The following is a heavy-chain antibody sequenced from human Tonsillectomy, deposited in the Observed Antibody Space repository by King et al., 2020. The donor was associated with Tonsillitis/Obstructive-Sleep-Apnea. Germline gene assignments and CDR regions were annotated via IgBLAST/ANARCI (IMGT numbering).Heavy chain of an antibody. CDR3: ARGRAMTTLTAAGVYYYYYGIDV. D-gene: IGHD4-11*01. CDR1: GFTFSSYA. CDR2: ISSNGGST. J-gene: IGHJ6*02. V-gene: IGHV3-64*01. Sequence: VQLVESGGGLVQPGGSLRLSCAASGFTFSSYAMHWVRQAPGKGLEYVSAISSNGGSTYYANSVRGRFTISRDNSKNTLYLQMGSLRAEDMTVYYCARGRAMTTLTAAGVYYYYYGIDVWGQGTTVTVSS.